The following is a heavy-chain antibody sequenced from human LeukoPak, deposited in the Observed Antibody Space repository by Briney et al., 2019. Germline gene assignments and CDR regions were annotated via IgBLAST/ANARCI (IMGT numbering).Heavy chain of an antibody. J-gene: IGHJ5*02. CDR3: ARDRPQWLLPGWFDP. Sequence: GSLRLSCAASGFTFSSYSMNWVRQAPGKGLEWVSYISSSSSTIYYADSVKGRFTISRDNAKNSLYLQMNSLRAEDTAVYYCARDRPQWLLPGWFDPWGQGTLVTVSS. D-gene: IGHD6-19*01. CDR2: ISSSSSTI. CDR1: GFTFSSYS. V-gene: IGHV3-48*01.